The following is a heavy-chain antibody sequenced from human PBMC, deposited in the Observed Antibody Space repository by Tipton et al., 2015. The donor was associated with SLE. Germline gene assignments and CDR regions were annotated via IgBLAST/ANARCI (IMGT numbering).Heavy chain of an antibody. CDR1: GYSISSGYY. D-gene: IGHD6-19*01. J-gene: IGHJ4*02. V-gene: IGHV4-61*01. Sequence: TLSLTCAVSGYSISSGYYWGWIRQPPGKGLEWIGYIYYSGSTNYNPSLKSRVTISVDTSKNQFSLKLSSVTAADTAVYYCARDRSSGPVDWGQGTLVTVSS. CDR3: ARDRSSGPVD. CDR2: IYYSGST.